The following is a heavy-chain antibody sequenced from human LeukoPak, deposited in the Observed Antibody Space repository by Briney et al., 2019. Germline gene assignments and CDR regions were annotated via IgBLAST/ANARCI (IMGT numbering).Heavy chain of an antibody. CDR2: ISYSGST. CDR3: ASPAYCTSGLECAFDI. D-gene: IGHD2-8*01. V-gene: IGHV4-39*07. Sequence: SATLSLTCTVSGGSISSTTYYWGWIRQPPGKGLEGIGSISYSGSTYYNPSLKSRVTISVDTSDNQFSLKLSSVTAADTAVYYCASPAYCTSGLECAFDIWGQGTMVTVSS. J-gene: IGHJ3*02. CDR1: GGSISSTTYY.